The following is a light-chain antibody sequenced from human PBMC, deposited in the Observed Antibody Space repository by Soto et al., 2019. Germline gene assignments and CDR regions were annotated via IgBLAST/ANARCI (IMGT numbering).Light chain of an antibody. J-gene: IGLJ1*01. CDR2: EVS. CDR1: SSDVGGYNY. Sequence: SALTQPASVSGSPGQSLTISCTGTSSDVGGYNYVSWYQQHPGKAPKLMIYEVSNRPSGVSNRFSGSKSGNTASLTISGLQAEDEADYYCSSYTSSSTSYVFGTGTKVTVL. CDR3: SSYTSSSTSYV. V-gene: IGLV2-14*01.